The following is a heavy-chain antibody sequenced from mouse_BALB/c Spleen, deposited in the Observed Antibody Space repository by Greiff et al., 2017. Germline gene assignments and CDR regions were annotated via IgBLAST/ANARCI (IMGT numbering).Heavy chain of an antibody. CDR2: ILPGSGST. J-gene: IGHJ1*01. CDR1: GYTFSSYW. V-gene: IGHV1-9*01. D-gene: IGHD4-1*01. Sequence: QVQLKQSGAELMKPGASVKISCKATGYTFSSYWIEWVKQRPGHGLEWIGEILPGSGSTNYNEKFKGKATFTADTSSNTAYMQLSSLTSEDSAVYYCARGYGKLGRGYFDVWGAGTTVTVSS. CDR3: ARGYGKLGRGYFDV.